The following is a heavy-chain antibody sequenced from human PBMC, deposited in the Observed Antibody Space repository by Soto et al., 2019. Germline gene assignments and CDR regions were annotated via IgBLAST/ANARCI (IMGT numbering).Heavy chain of an antibody. V-gene: IGHV5-51*01. Sequence: GESLKISCKGSGYSFTSYWIGWVRQMPGKGLEWMGIIYPGDSDTRYSPSFQGQVTISADKSISTAYLQWSSLKASDTAMYYCARSDYIWGSYRTMAGVDYWGQGTLVTVSS. J-gene: IGHJ4*02. D-gene: IGHD3-16*02. CDR2: IYPGDSDT. CDR3: ARSDYIWGSYRTMAGVDY. CDR1: GYSFTSYW.